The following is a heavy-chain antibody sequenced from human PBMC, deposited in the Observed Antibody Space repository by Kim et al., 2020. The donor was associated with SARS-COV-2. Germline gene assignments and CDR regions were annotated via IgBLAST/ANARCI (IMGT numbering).Heavy chain of an antibody. CDR3: ARHSGVDGSGRGPYYFDY. J-gene: IGHJ4*02. CDR1: GGSISSSSYY. Sequence: SETLSLTCTVSGGSISSSSYYWGWIRQPPGKGLEWIGSIYYSGSTYYNPSLKSRVTISVDTSKNQFSLKLSSVTAADTAVYYCARHSGVDGSGRGPYYFDYWGQGTLVTVSS. D-gene: IGHD3-10*01. V-gene: IGHV4-39*01. CDR2: IYYSGST.